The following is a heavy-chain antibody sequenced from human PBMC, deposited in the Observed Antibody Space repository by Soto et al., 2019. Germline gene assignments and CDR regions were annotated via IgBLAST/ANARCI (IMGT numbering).Heavy chain of an antibody. CDR3: ASRDPGTSVDY. Sequence: SETLSLTCADSGGSFTSNNWWTWVRQPPGQGLEWIGEIYRTGSTNYNPSLKSRVTISLDKSENQFSLKVTSLTAADTAVYYCASRDPGTSVDYWGQGALVAVSS. CDR1: GGSFTSNNW. D-gene: IGHD1-7*01. V-gene: IGHV4-4*02. J-gene: IGHJ4*02. CDR2: IYRTGST.